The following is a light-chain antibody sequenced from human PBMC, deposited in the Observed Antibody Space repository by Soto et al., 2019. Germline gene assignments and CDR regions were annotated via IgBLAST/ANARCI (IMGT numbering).Light chain of an antibody. CDR2: DVS. CDR1: QNISSY. CDR3: QQRSHWPRT. J-gene: IGKJ1*01. V-gene: IGKV3-11*01. Sequence: SVLTQSPATLSLSPGKRSTLSCRASQNISSYLIWYQQKPGQXPRXXIYDVSNRATGIPARFSGSGSGTDFSITISSLEPEDFEVYYCQQRSHWPRTFGQGTKVDIK.